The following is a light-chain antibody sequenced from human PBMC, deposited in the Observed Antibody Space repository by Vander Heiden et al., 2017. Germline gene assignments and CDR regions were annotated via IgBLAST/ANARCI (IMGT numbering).Light chain of an antibody. Sequence: QSVLTQPPSVSAAPGQKVTISCSGSSSNIGNNYVSWYQQRPGTAPKLLIYENIKRPSGIPDRFAGSKSGTSATLGITGLQTGDEADYYCGTWDSSLDVVFGGGTKLTVL. CDR3: GTWDSSLDVV. CDR1: SSNIGNNY. V-gene: IGLV1-51*02. CDR2: ENI. J-gene: IGLJ2*01.